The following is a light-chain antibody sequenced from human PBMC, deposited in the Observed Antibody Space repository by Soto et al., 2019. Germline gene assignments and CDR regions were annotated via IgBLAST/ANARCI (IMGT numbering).Light chain of an antibody. CDR3: QQYCSSQWT. V-gene: IGKV3-20*01. Sequence: EIVLTQSPGTLSLSPGERATLSCRASPSVSSSYLAWYQQKPGQAPRLLIYGASSRATGIPDRFSGSGSGTDFTLTISRLEPEDFAVYYCQQYCSSQWTFGQGTKVEIK. CDR2: GAS. CDR1: PSVSSSY. J-gene: IGKJ1*01.